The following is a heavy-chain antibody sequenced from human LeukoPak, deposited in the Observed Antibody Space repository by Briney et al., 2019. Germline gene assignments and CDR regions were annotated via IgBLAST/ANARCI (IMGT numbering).Heavy chain of an antibody. D-gene: IGHD1-26*01. CDR1: GFTMSNHW. CDR3: ARRATWAMEFDY. Sequence: PGGSLRLSCAASGFTMSNHWMTWVRQAPGKGLEWVANIKQDGSDKFYVDSVKGRFTISRDNVKNSLYLQMNSLRAEDTAVYYCARRATWAMEFDYWGQGTLVTVSS. CDR2: IKQDGSDK. V-gene: IGHV3-7*01. J-gene: IGHJ4*02.